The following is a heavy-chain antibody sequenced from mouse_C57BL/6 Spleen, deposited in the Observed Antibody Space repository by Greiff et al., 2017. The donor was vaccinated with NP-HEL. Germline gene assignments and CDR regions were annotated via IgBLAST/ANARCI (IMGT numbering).Heavy chain of an antibody. CDR2: IHPNSGST. Sequence: QVQLQQSGAELVKPGASVKLSCKASGYTFTSYWMHWVKQRPGQGLEWIGMIHPNSGSTNYNEKFKSKATLTVDKSSSTAYMQLSSLTSEDSAVYYCARSDYGSLYYFDYWGQGTTLTVSS. D-gene: IGHD1-1*01. CDR3: ARSDYGSLYYFDY. V-gene: IGHV1-64*01. CDR1: GYTFTSYW. J-gene: IGHJ2*01.